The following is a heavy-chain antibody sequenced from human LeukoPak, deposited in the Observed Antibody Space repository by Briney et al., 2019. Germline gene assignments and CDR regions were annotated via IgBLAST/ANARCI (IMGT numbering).Heavy chain of an antibody. J-gene: IGHJ3*02. CDR3: ATSGSFWDIVVVVAATHTHAFDI. V-gene: IGHV1-69-2*01. D-gene: IGHD2-15*01. Sequence: VKISCKVSGYTFTDYYMHWVQQAPGKGLEWMGLVDPEDGETIYAEKFQGRVTITADTSTDTAYMELSSLRSEDTAVYYCATSGSFWDIVVVVAATHTHAFDIWGQGTMVTVSS. CDR2: VDPEDGET. CDR1: GYTFTDYY.